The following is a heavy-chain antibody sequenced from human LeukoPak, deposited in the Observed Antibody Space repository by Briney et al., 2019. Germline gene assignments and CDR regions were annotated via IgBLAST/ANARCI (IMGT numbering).Heavy chain of an antibody. CDR3: AAWGVDYGGNFDYSDY. J-gene: IGHJ4*02. D-gene: IGHD4-23*01. Sequence: SGTLSLTCTLSRGSIMTTHWWSWVRQPPGKGLEWIGEIYHTGTTNYSPSLKSRLTISVDQSRNQFSLRLSSVTAADTATYYCAAWGVDYGGNFDYSDYWGQGTLVTVSS. CDR2: IYHTGTT. V-gene: IGHV4-4*02. CDR1: RGSIMTTHW.